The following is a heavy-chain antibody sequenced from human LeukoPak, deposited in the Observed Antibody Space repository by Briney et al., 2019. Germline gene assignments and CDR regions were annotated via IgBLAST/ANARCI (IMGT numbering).Heavy chain of an antibody. Sequence: SVKVSCKASGGTFSSYTISWVRQAPGQGLEWMGRIIPILGIANYAQKFQGRVTITTDESTSTAYMELSSLRSEDTAVYYCARLPPVGYYYYYMDVWGKGTTVTVSS. CDR1: GGTFSSYT. CDR3: ARLPPVGYYYYYMDV. CDR2: IIPILGIA. J-gene: IGHJ6*03. V-gene: IGHV1-69*02.